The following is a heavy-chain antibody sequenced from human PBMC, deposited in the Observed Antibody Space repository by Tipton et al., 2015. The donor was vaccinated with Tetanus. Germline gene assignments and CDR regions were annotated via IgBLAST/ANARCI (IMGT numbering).Heavy chain of an antibody. D-gene: IGHD2-21*02. V-gene: IGHV3-7*01. Sequence: SLRLSCVPSGFTFSSYGMHWVRQAPGKGLEWVANIKYDESEKYYVDSVKGRFTISRDNAKNTLNLHLNSLSSEDTAVYYCARGVIRCTGGDCFKYFFYGMDVWGQGTTVTVSS. CDR1: GFTFSSYG. CDR2: IKYDESEK. CDR3: ARGVIRCTGGDCFKYFFYGMDV. J-gene: IGHJ6*02.